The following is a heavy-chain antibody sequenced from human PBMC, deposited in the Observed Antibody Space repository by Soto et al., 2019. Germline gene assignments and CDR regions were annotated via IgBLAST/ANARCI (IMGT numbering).Heavy chain of an antibody. CDR1: GYTFTSYA. Sequence: ASVKXSCKASGYTFTSYAMHWVRQAPGQRLEWMGWINAGNGNTKYSQKFQGRVTITRDTSASTAYMELSSLRSEDTAVYYCARVLRYFGGGYYFDYWGQGTLVTVSS. J-gene: IGHJ4*02. CDR3: ARVLRYFGGGYYFDY. CDR2: INAGNGNT. V-gene: IGHV1-3*01. D-gene: IGHD3-9*01.